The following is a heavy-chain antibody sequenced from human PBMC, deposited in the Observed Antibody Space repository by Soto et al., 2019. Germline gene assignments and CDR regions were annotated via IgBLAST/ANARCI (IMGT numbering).Heavy chain of an antibody. Sequence: PGGSLRLSCAASGFTFSSYAMHWVRQAPGKGLEWVAVISYDGSNKYYADSVKGRFTISRDNSKNTLYLQMNSLRAEDTAVYYCSRSPYGKQLWLFDYWGQGTLVTVSS. D-gene: IGHD5-18*01. CDR1: GFTFSSYA. CDR2: ISYDGSNK. V-gene: IGHV3-30-3*01. J-gene: IGHJ4*02. CDR3: SRSPYGKQLWLFDY.